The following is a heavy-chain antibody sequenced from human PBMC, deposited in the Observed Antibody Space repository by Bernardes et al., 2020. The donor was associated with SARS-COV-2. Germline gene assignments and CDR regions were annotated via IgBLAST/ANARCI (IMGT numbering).Heavy chain of an antibody. D-gene: IGHD4-4*01. V-gene: IGHV2-5*02. J-gene: IGHJ4*02. CDR1: GFSLSPSGVG. Sequence: SGLTLSKPTQTLTLTCPFSGFSLSPSGVGVGWIRQPPGKALEWLALIYWDDDKRHSPSLKSRPTITKDTSKNQVVLTMTNMDPMDTATYYCAQHTVTTFWDYWGQETLVAVSS. CDR2: IYWDDDK. CDR3: AQHTVTTFWDY.